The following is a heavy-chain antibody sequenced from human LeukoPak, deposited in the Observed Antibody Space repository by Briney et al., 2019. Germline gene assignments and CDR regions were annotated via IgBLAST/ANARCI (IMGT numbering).Heavy chain of an antibody. D-gene: IGHD6-13*01. V-gene: IGHV3-23*01. CDR3: VKGGYSSSWQTTSPSDY. CDR1: GFTFSSYA. CDR2: ISGSGGST. Sequence: GGSLRLSCAASGFTFSSYAMSWVRQAPGKGLEWVSAISGSGGSTYYADSVKGRFTISRDNSKNTLYLQMSSLRAEDTAVYYCVKGGYSSSWQTTSPSDYWGQGTLVTVSS. J-gene: IGHJ4*02.